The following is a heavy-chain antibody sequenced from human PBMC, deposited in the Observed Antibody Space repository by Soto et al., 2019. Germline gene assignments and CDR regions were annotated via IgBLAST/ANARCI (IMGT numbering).Heavy chain of an antibody. CDR2: IFTSEST. CDR3: AVDYGGNCFDY. D-gene: IGHD2-21*01. J-gene: IGHJ4*02. Sequence: SETLSLTCTVSGGSNSIYYWSWIRQPAGKGLEWIGRIFTSESTNYNPSLKSRVTMSADTSKNQFSLKLRSVTAADTAVYYCAVDYGGNCFDYWGQGXRVTVYS. V-gene: IGHV4-4*07. CDR1: GGSNSIYY.